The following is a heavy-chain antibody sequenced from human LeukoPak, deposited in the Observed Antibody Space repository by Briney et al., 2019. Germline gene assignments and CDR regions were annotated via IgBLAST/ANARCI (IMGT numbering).Heavy chain of an antibody. Sequence: GRSLRLSCAASGFTFSSYAMHWVRRAPGKGLEGVAVISYDGSNKYYADSVKGRFTISRDNSKNTLYLQMNSLRAEDTAVYYCARDPYTVVVPAADYWGQGTLVTVSS. J-gene: IGHJ4*02. CDR3: ARDPYTVVVPAADY. V-gene: IGHV3-30*04. CDR1: GFTFSSYA. CDR2: ISYDGSNK. D-gene: IGHD2-2*01.